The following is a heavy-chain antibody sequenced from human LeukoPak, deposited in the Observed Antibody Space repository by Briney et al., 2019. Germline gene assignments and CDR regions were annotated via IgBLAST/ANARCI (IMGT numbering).Heavy chain of an antibody. CDR3: ASDTSVTGTPGYFDY. V-gene: IGHV1-46*01. D-gene: IGHD1-20*01. CDR2: INPSGGST. J-gene: IGHJ4*02. Sequence: ASVKVSCKASGYTFTSYYMHWVRQAPGQGLEWMGIINPSGGSTSYAQKFRGRVTMTRDTSTSTVYMELSSLRSEDTAVYYCASDTSVTGTPGYFDYWGQGTLVTVSS. CDR1: GYTFTSYY.